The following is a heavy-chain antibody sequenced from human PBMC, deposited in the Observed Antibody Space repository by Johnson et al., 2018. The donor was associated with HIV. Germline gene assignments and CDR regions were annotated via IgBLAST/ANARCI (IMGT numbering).Heavy chain of an antibody. J-gene: IGHJ3*02. Sequence: EVQLVESGGGVVQPGRSPRLACAASGFTFSSYPMHWVRQAPGKGLGWVASMMQVRASRSRPWVHVRGSHTSYVASVKGRFTVSRDNAKNTLYLQMNSLRAEDTAVYYCARERSGTIAFDIWGQGTMVTVSS. V-gene: IGHV3-7*03. CDR3: ARERSGTIAFDI. CDR2: MMQVRASRSRPWVHVRGSHT. D-gene: IGHD1-7*01. CDR1: GFTFSSYP.